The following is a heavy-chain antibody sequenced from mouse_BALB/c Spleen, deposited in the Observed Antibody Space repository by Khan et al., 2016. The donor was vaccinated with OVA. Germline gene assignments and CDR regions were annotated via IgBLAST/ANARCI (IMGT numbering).Heavy chain of an antibody. CDR2: INPGSGGT. CDR1: GYAFTNYL. J-gene: IGHJ4*01. D-gene: IGHD1-2*01. CDR3: ARRGRLRLQGGAMDY. Sequence: QVQLQQSGAELVRPGTSVKVSCKASGYAFTNYLIEWVKQRPGQGLEWIGVINPGSGGTNYNEKFKGKATLTADKSSSTAYMQLSSLTSDDSAVDFCARRGRLRLQGGAMDYWGQGTSVTVAS. V-gene: IGHV1-54*01.